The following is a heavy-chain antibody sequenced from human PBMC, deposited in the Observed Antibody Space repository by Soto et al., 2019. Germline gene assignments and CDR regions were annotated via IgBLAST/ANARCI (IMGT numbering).Heavy chain of an antibody. CDR3: ARAGKYYYGSGIPYYSGMDV. CDR1: GYTFTSYG. CDR2: ISGYNGNT. D-gene: IGHD3-10*01. Sequence: QVQLGQSGAEVKKPGASVQVSCKASGYTFTSYGVSWVRQAPGQGLEWMGWISGYNGNTNYAQKLQGRVTMTTDTSTITAYMELRSLRSDDTAVYYCARAGKYYYGSGIPYYSGMDVWGQGITVTVSS. J-gene: IGHJ6*02. V-gene: IGHV1-18*04.